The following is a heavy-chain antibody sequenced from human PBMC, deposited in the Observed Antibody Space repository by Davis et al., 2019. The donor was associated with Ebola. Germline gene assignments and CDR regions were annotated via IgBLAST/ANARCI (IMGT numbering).Heavy chain of an antibody. D-gene: IGHD3-16*01. CDR3: ARHLYAESTFEY. J-gene: IGHJ4*02. V-gene: IGHV4-31*03. CDR2: IYYSGST. CDR1: GGSISSGGYY. Sequence: SETLSLTCTVSGGSISSGGYYWSWIRQHPGKGLEWIGYIYYSGSTYYNPSLKSRVTISMDTSTNQFSLTLTSVTAADTAVYYCARHLYAESTFEYWGQGTLVTVSS.